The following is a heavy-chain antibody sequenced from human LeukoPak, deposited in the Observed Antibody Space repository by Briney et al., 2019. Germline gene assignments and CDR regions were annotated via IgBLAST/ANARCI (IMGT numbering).Heavy chain of an antibody. J-gene: IGHJ4*02. V-gene: IGHV3-30*09. D-gene: IGHD3-10*01. CDR3: ATGSGSYYKGNFDY. Sequence: GRSLRLSCAASGFTFSSYAMHWVRQAPGKGLEWVAVISYNGSNKYYADSVKGRFAISRDNSKNTLYLQMNSLRAEDTAVYYCATGSGSYYKGNFDYWGQGTLVTVSS. CDR2: ISYNGSNK. CDR1: GFTFSSYA.